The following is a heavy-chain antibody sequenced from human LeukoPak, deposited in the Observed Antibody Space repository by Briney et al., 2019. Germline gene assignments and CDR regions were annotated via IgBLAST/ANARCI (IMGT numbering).Heavy chain of an antibody. V-gene: IGHV3-9*01. CDR3: AKDLESVAGTLGY. J-gene: IGHJ4*02. D-gene: IGHD6-19*01. CDR1: GFTFDDYA. Sequence: GGSLRLSCAASGFTFDDYAMHWVRQVPGKGLEWVSGISWNSVNIGYADSVKGRFTISRDNAKNSLYLQMNSLRAEDTAVYYCAKDLESVAGTLGYWGQGTLVTVSS. CDR2: ISWNSVNI.